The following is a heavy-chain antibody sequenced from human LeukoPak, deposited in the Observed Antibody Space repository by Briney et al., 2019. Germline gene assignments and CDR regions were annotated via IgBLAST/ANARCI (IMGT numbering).Heavy chain of an antibody. Sequence: PSETLSLTCAVYGGSFSGYYWSWVRQAPGKGLEWVANIRQDGSAEFYADSVKGRFTISRDNAKNSLYLQMNSLRAEDTAVYYCARWLYSSGWAIDYWGQGTLVTVSS. V-gene: IGHV3-7*01. CDR3: ARWLYSSGWAIDY. CDR2: IRQDGSAE. J-gene: IGHJ4*02. CDR1: GGSFSGYY. D-gene: IGHD6-19*01.